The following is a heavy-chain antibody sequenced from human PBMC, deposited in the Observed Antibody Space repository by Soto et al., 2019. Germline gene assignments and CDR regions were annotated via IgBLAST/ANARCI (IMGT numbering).Heavy chain of an antibody. V-gene: IGHV2-5*01. CDR1: GFSLSTSGVG. J-gene: IGHJ4*02. CDR2: IYWNDDR. CDR3: VHRFGFGELKY. Sequence: QITLKESGPTLVKPTQTLTLTCTFSGFSLSTSGVGVGWLRQPPGKALEWLALIYWNDDRLYSPSLKNRLTITKDISKNQVVLTMTKMDPVDTATYYCVHRFGFGELKYWGQGALVTVSS. D-gene: IGHD3-10*01.